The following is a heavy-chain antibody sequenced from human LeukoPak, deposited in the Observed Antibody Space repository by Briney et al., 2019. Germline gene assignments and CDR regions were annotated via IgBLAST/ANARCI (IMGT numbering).Heavy chain of an antibody. CDR2: INHSGST. V-gene: IGHV4-34*01. CDR1: GGSFCGYS. CDR3: AREYCSGGSCYPLYY. D-gene: IGHD2-15*01. Sequence: SETLSLTCAVYGGSFCGYSWSWIRQPPGKGLEWIGEINHSGSTYYNPSLKSRVTISVDRSKNQFSLKLSSVTAADTAVYYCAREYCSGGSCYPLYYWGQGTLVTVSS. J-gene: IGHJ4*02.